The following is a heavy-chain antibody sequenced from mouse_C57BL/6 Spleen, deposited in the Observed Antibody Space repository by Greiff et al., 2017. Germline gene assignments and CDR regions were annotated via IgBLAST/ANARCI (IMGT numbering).Heavy chain of an antibody. J-gene: IGHJ4*01. V-gene: IGHV5-4*03. D-gene: IGHD2-12*01. CDR3: ARGYDDEDYAMDY. Sequence: EVKLMESGGGLVKPGGSLKLSCAASGFTFSSHAMSWVRQTPEKKLEWVATISDGGSYTYYPDNVKGRFTISRDNAKNNLYLQMSHLKSEDTAMYYCARGYDDEDYAMDYWGQGTSGTVSS. CDR2: ISDGGSYT. CDR1: GFTFSSHA.